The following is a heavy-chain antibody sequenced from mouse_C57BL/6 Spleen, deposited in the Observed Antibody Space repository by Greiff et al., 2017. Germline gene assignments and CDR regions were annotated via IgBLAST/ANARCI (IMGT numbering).Heavy chain of an antibody. CDR2: INPSSGYT. Sequence: VQLKESGAELAKPGASVKLSCKASGYTFTSYWMHWVKQRPGQGLEWIGYINPSSGYTKYNQKFKDKATLTADKSSSTAYMQLSSLTYEDSAVYYCARRDYSNYDAMDYWGQGTSVTVSS. J-gene: IGHJ4*01. CDR1: GYTFTSYW. D-gene: IGHD2-5*01. CDR3: ARRDYSNYDAMDY. V-gene: IGHV1-7*01.